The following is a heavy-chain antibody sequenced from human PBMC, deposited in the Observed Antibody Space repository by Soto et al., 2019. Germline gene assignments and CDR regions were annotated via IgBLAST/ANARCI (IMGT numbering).Heavy chain of an antibody. CDR2: IYYSGST. CDR1: GGSISSSSYY. J-gene: IGHJ3*02. CDR3: ARIRGIAAAGSRPGAFDI. D-gene: IGHD6-13*01. Sequence: QLQLQESGPGLVKPSETLSLTCTVSGGSISSSSYYWGWIRQPPGKGLEWIGSIYYSGSTYCNPSLKSRVTISVDTSKNQFSLKLSSVTAADTAVYYCARIRGIAAAGSRPGAFDIWGQGTMVTVSS. V-gene: IGHV4-39*01.